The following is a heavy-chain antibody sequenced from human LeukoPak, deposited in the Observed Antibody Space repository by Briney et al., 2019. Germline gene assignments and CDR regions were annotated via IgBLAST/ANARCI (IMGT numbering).Heavy chain of an antibody. J-gene: IGHJ4*02. D-gene: IGHD3-3*01. Sequence: SETLSLTCTVSGGSISSYYWSWIRQPPGKGLEWIGYIYYSGSTNYNPSLKSRVTISVDTSKNQFSLKLSSVTAADTAVYYCARGGREYYDFWSGYLSPLDYWGQGTLVTVSS. CDR1: GGSISSYY. CDR3: ARGGREYYDFWSGYLSPLDY. CDR2: IYYSGST. V-gene: IGHV4-59*08.